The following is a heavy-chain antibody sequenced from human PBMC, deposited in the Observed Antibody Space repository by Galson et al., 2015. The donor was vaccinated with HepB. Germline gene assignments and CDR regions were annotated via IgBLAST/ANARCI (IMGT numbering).Heavy chain of an antibody. CDR2: IDWDDDK. D-gene: IGHD2-21*01. V-gene: IGHV2-70*11. Sequence: PALVKPTQTLTLTCTFSGFSLNTSGMCVSWVRQPPGKALEWLARIDWDDDKYYSTSLKTRLTVSKDTSKNQVVLTMINMDPVDTGTYYCARIILEGYCGGLNCRPFPHGFDSWGQGTLVTVSS. CDR1: GFSLNTSGMC. CDR3: ARIILEGYCGGLNCRPFPHGFDS. J-gene: IGHJ4*02.